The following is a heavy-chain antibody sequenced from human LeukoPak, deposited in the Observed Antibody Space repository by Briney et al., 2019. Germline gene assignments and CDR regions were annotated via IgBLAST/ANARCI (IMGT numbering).Heavy chain of an antibody. Sequence: LRLSCAASGFTFSNAWMSWVRQPPGKGLEWIGSIHYSGTTYYNASLQSRVSLSVDTSNNQFALNLRSVTAADTAVYYCARVDVGAVPGWGQGTLVTVSS. CDR1: GFTFSNAW. CDR3: ARVDVGAVPG. J-gene: IGHJ4*02. V-gene: IGHV4-28*03. CDR2: IHYSGTT. D-gene: IGHD6-19*01.